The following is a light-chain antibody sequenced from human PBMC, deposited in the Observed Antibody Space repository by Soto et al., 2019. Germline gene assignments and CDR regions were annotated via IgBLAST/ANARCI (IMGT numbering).Light chain of an antibody. CDR3: QQANDWPPT. J-gene: IGKJ1*01. Sequence: EVVVTQSPGTLSLSPGERATLSCRASQSVTSDYLAWYQQKPGQSPRLLMSGASRRATGVPDRFSGSGSGTDFTLTISSLQSEDFATYYCQQANDWPPTFGQGT. CDR1: QSVTSDY. CDR2: GAS. V-gene: IGKV3-15*01.